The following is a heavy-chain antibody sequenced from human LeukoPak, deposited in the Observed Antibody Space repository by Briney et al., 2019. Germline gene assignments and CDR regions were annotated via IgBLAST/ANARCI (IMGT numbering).Heavy chain of an antibody. CDR1: GFTFSTYA. V-gene: IGHV3-30-3*01. Sequence: GGSLRLSCAASGFTFSTYALHWVRQAPGKGLEWVAVISYDGINKHYADSVEGRFTISRDNSKNTLFLQMSSLRADDTAIYYCPRASMAYSGHYALDPWGQGTLVTVSS. D-gene: IGHD3-22*01. J-gene: IGHJ5*02. CDR2: ISYDGINK. CDR3: PRASMAYSGHYALDP.